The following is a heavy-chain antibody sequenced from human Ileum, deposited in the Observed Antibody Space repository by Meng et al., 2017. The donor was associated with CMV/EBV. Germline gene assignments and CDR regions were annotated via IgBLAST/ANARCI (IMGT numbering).Heavy chain of an antibody. CDR3: AREEEAVENTPGGWFDP. D-gene: IGHD2-15*01. Sequence: SITGNNHYWGWIRQPPGKGLEWIGSIRYSVNTYYNPSLKRRVTISVDTSKNQISLRLRSVTAADTAVYYCAREEEAVENTPGGWFDPWGQGALVTVSS. V-gene: IGHV4-39*07. CDR1: SITGNNHY. J-gene: IGHJ5*02. CDR2: IRYSVNT.